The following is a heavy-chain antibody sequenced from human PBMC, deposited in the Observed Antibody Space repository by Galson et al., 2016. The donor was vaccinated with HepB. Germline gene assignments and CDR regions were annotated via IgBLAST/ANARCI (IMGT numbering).Heavy chain of an antibody. CDR2: IVPKFGVT. CDR1: GGNVNNYT. J-gene: IGHJ4*02. Sequence: SVKVSCKASGGNVNNYTIIWVRQAPGQGFEWMGRIVPKFGVTKYAQNSQGRVTITVDTPTTTVFMEPSSLRSQDTAIYYCGRGPLAAATDTGIDYWGQGTLVTVSS. V-gene: IGHV1-69*02. D-gene: IGHD6-13*01. CDR3: GRGPLAAATDTGIDY.